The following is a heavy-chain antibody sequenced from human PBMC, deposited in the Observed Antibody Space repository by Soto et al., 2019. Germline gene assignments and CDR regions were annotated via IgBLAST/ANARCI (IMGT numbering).Heavy chain of an antibody. V-gene: IGHV3-23*01. D-gene: IGHD3-22*01. CDR3: AKEPPTSYYDSSGYYPY. J-gene: IGHJ4*02. CDR1: GFTFSSYA. CDR2: ISGSGGST. Sequence: GGSLRLSFAASGFTFSSYAMSWVRQAPGKGLEWVSAISGSGGSTYYADSVKGRFTISRDNSKNTLYLQMNSLRAEDTAVYYCAKEPPTSYYDSSGYYPYWGQGTLGTVSS.